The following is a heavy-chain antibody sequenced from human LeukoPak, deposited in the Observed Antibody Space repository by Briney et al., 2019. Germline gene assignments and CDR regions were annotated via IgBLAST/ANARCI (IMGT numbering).Heavy chain of an antibody. Sequence: SETLSLTCSVSGGSISSYYWSWIRQPAGKGLEWIGYIYYSGSTNYNPSLKSRVTISVDTSKNQFSLKLSSVTAADTAVYSCARQMTTDAFDIWGQGTMVTVSS. CDR2: IYYSGST. J-gene: IGHJ3*02. CDR1: GGSISSYY. V-gene: IGHV4-59*08. D-gene: IGHD4-11*01. CDR3: ARQMTTDAFDI.